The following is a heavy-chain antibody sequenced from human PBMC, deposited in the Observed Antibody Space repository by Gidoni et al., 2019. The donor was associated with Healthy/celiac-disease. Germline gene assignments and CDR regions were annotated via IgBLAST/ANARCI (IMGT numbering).Heavy chain of an antibody. Sequence: GGSISSSNWWSWVRQPPGKGLEWIGEIYHSGSTNYNPSLKSRVTISVDKSKNQFSLKLSSVTAADTAVYYCARVEDPVIVVGVGYFQHWGQGTLVTVSS. CDR3: ARVEDPVIVVGVGYFQH. V-gene: IGHV4-4*02. CDR2: IYHSGST. CDR1: GGSISSSNW. D-gene: IGHD3-22*01. J-gene: IGHJ1*01.